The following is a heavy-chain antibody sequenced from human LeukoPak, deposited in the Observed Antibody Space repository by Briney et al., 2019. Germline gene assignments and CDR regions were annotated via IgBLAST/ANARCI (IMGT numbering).Heavy chain of an antibody. Sequence: GGSLRLSCAASGFTFSSYVMHWVRQAPGKGLEWVAIISYDGSNEYYADSVKGRFTISRDNSKNTLYLQMNSLRAADTAVYYCARENLYGSNAFDIWGQGTMVTVSS. CDR3: ARENLYGSNAFDI. CDR1: GFTFSSYV. D-gene: IGHD4-17*01. J-gene: IGHJ3*02. CDR2: ISYDGSNE. V-gene: IGHV3-30*04.